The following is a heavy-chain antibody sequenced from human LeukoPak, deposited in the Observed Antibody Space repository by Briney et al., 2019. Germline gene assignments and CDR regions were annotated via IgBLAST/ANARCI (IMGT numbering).Heavy chain of an antibody. D-gene: IGHD6-19*01. CDR1: GGSIKSSDYY. CDR2: IYYNEAT. V-gene: IGHV4-39*07. Sequence: SETLSLTCSVSGGSIKSSDYYWAWIRQPPEKGLEWAGTIYYNEATQYNPSLKSRVTISVDTSKNQFSLRLSSVTAADTAVYFCAREHRWLSQTLPGDSWGQGILVTVSS. J-gene: IGHJ4*02. CDR3: AREHRWLSQTLPGDS.